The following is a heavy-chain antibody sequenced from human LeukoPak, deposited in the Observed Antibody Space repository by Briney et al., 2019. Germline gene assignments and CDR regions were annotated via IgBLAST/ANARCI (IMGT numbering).Heavy chain of an antibody. D-gene: IGHD2-2*01. CDR2: IYYSGST. CDR1: CGSVSSGSYY. CDR3: ARDKDIVVVPAATPRRYYYYYGMDV. J-gene: IGHJ6*04. Sequence: PSETLSLTCTVSCGSVSSGSYYWSWIRQPPGKGLEWIGYIYYSGSTNYNPSLKSRVTISVDTSKNQFSLKLSSVTAADTAVYYCARDKDIVVVPAATPRRYYYYYGMDVWGKGTTVTVSS. V-gene: IGHV4-61*01.